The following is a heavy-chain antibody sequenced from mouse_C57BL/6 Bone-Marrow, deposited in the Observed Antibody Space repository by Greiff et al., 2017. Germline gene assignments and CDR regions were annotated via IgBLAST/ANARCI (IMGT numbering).Heavy chain of an antibody. Sequence: EVQLQQSGPELVKPGASVKISCKASGYSFTGYYMHWVKQSHGNILDWIGYIYPYNGVSSYNKKFKGKATLTVDKSSSTAYMELRSLTSEDSAVYYCARGGIYGNYCYFDYWGQGTTLTVSS. CDR3: ARGGIYGNYCYFDY. V-gene: IGHV1-31*01. D-gene: IGHD2-1*01. J-gene: IGHJ2*01. CDR2: IYPYNGVS. CDR1: GYSFTGYY.